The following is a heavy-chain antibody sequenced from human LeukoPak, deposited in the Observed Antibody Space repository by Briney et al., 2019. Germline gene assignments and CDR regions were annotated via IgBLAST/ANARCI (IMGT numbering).Heavy chain of an antibody. V-gene: IGHV3-30*18. CDR3: AKDTFMVRGVIRPLDY. D-gene: IGHD3-10*01. J-gene: IGHJ4*02. Sequence: GRSLRLSCAASGFTFSSYGMHWVRQAPGKGLEWVAVISYDGSNKYYADSVKGRFTISRDNSKNTLYLQMNSLRAEDTAVYYCAKDTFMVRGVIRPLDYWGQGTLVTVSS. CDR2: ISYDGSNK. CDR1: GFTFSSYG.